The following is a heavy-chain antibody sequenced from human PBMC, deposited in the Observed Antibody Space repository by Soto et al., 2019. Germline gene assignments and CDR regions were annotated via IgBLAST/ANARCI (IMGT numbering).Heavy chain of an antibody. J-gene: IGHJ4*02. CDR2: IYHTGET. CDR1: GGSISSSNYY. CDR3: ARRYGGNFDY. D-gene: IGHD1-26*01. Sequence: SETLSLTCSVSGGSISSSNYYWAWIRQPPGKGLEWIGGIYHTGETYYNPSLTPRVTLSVDTSKNQFSLKLSSVTAADTAVYYCARRYGGNFDYWGQGTLATVSS. V-gene: IGHV4-39*07.